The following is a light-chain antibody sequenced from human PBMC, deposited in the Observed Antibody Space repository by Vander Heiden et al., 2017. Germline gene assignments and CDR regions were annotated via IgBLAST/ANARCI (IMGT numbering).Light chain of an antibody. CDR1: QSVTSN. CDR3: QDYSNWPHT. CDR2: GAS. V-gene: IGKV3-15*01. J-gene: IGKJ2*01. Sequence: ETVMTQSPATLSVSPGDRVTLSCRASQSVTSNLAWSQQRPGQAPRLLIYGASTRTSGIPARFSSSGFGTEFTLTISSLQSEDFAVYYCQDYSNWPHTFGQGTKLEIK.